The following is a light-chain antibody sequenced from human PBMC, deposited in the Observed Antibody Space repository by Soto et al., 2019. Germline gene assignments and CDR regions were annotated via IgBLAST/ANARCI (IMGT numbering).Light chain of an antibody. J-gene: IGKJ1*01. CDR2: GAS. CDR1: QSVSSN. Sequence: EIVMTQSPATLSVSPGERATLSCRASQSVSSNLAWYQQKPGQAPRLLIYGASTRATGIPARFSGSGSGTDFTLTISRLEPEDFAVYYCQQYASSLWTFGQGTKVDIK. CDR3: QQYASSLWT. V-gene: IGKV3-15*01.